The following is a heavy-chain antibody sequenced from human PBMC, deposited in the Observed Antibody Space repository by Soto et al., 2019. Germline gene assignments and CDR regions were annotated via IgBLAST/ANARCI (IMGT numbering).Heavy chain of an antibody. CDR3: ARDRGRPDLRDTHYYDSSDLDYGMDV. CDR2: INQDGSEK. D-gene: IGHD3-22*01. V-gene: IGHV3-7*01. J-gene: IGHJ6*02. Sequence: EVRLVESGGGLVQPGGSLTLSCAASGFTFSSYWMTWVRQARGKGLEWVANINQDGSEKCYMDSMKGRFTISRDNAKNSLLLQLNSLRAEETAVYYCARDRGRPDLRDTHYYDSSDLDYGMDVWGQGTTVTVSS. CDR1: GFTFSSYW.